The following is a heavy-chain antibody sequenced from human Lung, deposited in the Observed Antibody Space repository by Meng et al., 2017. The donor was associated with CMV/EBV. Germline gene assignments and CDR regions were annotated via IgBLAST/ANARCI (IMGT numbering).Heavy chain of an antibody. CDR2: ISTTGGVT. V-gene: IGHV3-23*01. J-gene: IGHJ5*02. D-gene: IGHD1-26*01. CDR1: GFTFSTYA. Sequence: GESLKISCAASGFTFSTYAMTWVRQAPGKGLEWLSAISTTGGVTYSADSVKGRFTISRDNSKNTLYMQMNSLRAEDTAVYYCVRIVGGSSRHWFDPWGQGTXVNGAS. CDR3: VRIVGGSSRHWFDP.